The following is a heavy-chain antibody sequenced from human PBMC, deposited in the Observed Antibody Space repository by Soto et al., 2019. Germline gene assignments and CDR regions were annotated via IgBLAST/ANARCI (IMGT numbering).Heavy chain of an antibody. CDR3: AADRQCTSARCLPYSFDC. CDR1: GFTFSRSA. D-gene: IGHD2-8*01. CDR2: IVVGSGDT. V-gene: IGHV1-58*02. Sequence: ASVKVSCKASGFTFSRSAIQWVRQARGQRPEWIGWIVVGSGDTNYAQKFQERVTITRDTSTSTAYMELTGPRSEDTAVYFCAADRQCTSARCLPYSFDCWGQGTQVTVS. J-gene: IGHJ4*02.